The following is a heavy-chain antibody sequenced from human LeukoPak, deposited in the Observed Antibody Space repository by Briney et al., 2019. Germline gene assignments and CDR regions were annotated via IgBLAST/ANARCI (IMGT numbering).Heavy chain of an antibody. CDR3: ARNRADGSGTYYQKNPLNFDS. Sequence: SETLSLTCAVYSGSFSGYYWSWIRQSPGKGLEWIGEINHSGSTNYNPYLKSRITVSVDTTKNQFSLKLRSVTAADTAMYYCARNRADGSGTYYQKNPLNFDSWGQGTLVTVSS. D-gene: IGHD3-10*01. CDR2: INHSGST. CDR1: SGSFSGYY. V-gene: IGHV4-34*01. J-gene: IGHJ4*02.